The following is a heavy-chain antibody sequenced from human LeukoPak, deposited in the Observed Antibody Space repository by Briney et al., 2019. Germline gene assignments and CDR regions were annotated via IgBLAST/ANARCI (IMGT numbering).Heavy chain of an antibody. Sequence: GGSLRLSCAASGFTFNTYAMSWVRKAPGKGLEWGSAISGGGATSYYADSVEGRFTISRDNSKNTLYLQMNRLRAEDTAIYYCAKDGSSGIAATADAFDIWGQGTMVTVSS. J-gene: IGHJ3*02. CDR2: ISGGGATS. V-gene: IGHV3-23*01. CDR1: GFTFNTYA. CDR3: AKDGSSGIAATADAFDI. D-gene: IGHD6-13*01.